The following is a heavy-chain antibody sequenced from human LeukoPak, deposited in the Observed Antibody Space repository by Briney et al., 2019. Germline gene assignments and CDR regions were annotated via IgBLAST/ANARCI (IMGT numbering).Heavy chain of an antibody. J-gene: IGHJ5*02. CDR3: ARGLNYYFWSGSEHIIDP. CDR2: MNPNSGNT. V-gene: IGHV1-8*03. D-gene: IGHD3-3*01. CDR1: GYTFTSYD. Sequence: ASVKVSCKASGYTFTSYDINWVRQATGQGPEWMGWMNPNSGNTGYAQKFQGRVTITRNTSISTAYMELSSLRSEDTAVYYCARGLNYYFWSGSEHIIDPWGQGTLVTVSS.